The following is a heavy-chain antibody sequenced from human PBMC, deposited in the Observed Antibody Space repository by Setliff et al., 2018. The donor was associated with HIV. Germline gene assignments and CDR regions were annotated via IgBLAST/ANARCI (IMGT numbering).Heavy chain of an antibody. D-gene: IGHD6-19*01. CDR3: AKGIRIAVAGGYYYYYPVDV. Sequence: LRLSCAASGFTFSSYGMHWVRQAPGKGLEWVANINEDGADIRYADSVKGRFLISRDNAKNLVYLLMNSLIDEDTAVYYCAKGIRIAVAGGYYYYYPVDVWGQGTTVTVSS. CDR1: GFTFSSYG. CDR2: INEDGADI. J-gene: IGHJ6*02. V-gene: IGHV3-7*01.